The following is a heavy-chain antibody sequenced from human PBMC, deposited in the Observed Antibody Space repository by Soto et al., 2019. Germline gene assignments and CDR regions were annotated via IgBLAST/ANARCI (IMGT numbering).Heavy chain of an antibody. J-gene: IGHJ6*02. D-gene: IGHD5-12*01. CDR2: ISYDGSNK. CDR3: ARVESDSGYDYYYYYYGMDF. V-gene: IGHV3-30-3*01. Sequence: TXGSLKLSCAASGFTFSSYAMHWVRQAPGKGLEWVAVISYDGSNKYYADSVKGRFTISRDNSKNTLYLQMNSLRAEDTAVYYFARVESDSGYDYYYYYYGMDFSGQGTTVTVSS. CDR1: GFTFSSYA.